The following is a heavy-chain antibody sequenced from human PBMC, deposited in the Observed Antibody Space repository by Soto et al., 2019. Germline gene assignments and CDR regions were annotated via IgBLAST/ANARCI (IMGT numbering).Heavy chain of an antibody. CDR2: ICYAGSS. D-gene: IGHD2-15*01. CDR1: GGSISSSDYY. V-gene: IGHV4-39*01. J-gene: IGHJ5*02. CDR3: ARLGDVVVLVTGPAYNH. Sequence: SETLSLTCTVSGGSISSSDYYWSWLRPPPGKGLEWIGSICYAGSSFYHPAVKSRAPMSVGASKSQPSLKRRSVSASNTAVYYCARLGDVVVLVTGPAYNHWGQGILVTSPQ.